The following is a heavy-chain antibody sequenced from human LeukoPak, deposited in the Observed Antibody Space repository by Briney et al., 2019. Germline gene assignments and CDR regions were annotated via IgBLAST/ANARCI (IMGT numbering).Heavy chain of an antibody. Sequence: SETLSLTCTVSGGSISSSSHYWGWIRQPPGKGLEWIGSIYYSGSTYYNPSLKSRVTISVDTSKNQFSLKLRFVTAADTAVYYCASPPLSGYCSSTSCLHDAFDIWGQGTMVTVSS. CDR2: IYYSGST. J-gene: IGHJ3*02. V-gene: IGHV4-39*01. CDR3: ASPPLSGYCSSTSCLHDAFDI. CDR1: GGSISSSSHY. D-gene: IGHD2-2*01.